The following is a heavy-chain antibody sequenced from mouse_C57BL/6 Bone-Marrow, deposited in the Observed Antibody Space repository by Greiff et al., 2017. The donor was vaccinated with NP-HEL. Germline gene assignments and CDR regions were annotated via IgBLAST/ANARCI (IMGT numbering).Heavy chain of an antibody. CDR1: GFTFSSYT. D-gene: IGHD1-1*01. V-gene: IGHV5-9*01. J-gene: IGHJ3*01. Sequence: DVKLVESGGGLVKPGGSLKLSCAASGFTFSSYTMSWVRQTPEKRLEWVATISGGGGNTYYPDSVKGRFTISRDNAKNTLYLQLSSLRSEDTALYYCARRGYYYGSSFFAYWGQGTLVTVSA. CDR2: ISGGGGNT. CDR3: ARRGYYYGSSFFAY.